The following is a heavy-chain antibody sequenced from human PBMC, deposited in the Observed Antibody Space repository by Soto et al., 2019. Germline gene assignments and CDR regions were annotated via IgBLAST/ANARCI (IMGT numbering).Heavy chain of an antibody. V-gene: IGHV4-61*08. CDR2: VYYSGTT. J-gene: IGHJ4*02. CDR1: GGSIDSGDYY. CDR3: ARDHAP. Sequence: SETLSLTCTVSGGSIDSGDYYWSWIRQPPGKGLEWIGYVYYSGTTNYNPFLKSRVTLSLDKSKNQFSLKMSSVTAADTAVYYCARDHAPWGQGTLVTVSS.